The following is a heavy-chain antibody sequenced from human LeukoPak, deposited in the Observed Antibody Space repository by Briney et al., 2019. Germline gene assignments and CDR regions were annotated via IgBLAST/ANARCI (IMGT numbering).Heavy chain of an antibody. CDR3: AECLSEPGTCYFDY. D-gene: IGHD5/OR15-5a*01. CDR1: GFTFSNYA. Sequence: GGSLRLSCAASGFTFSNYAMSWVRQAPGKGLEWVSAISGRGAATYYADSVKGRFTISRDNSKNTLFLQLSSLRAEDTAVYYCAECLSEPGTCYFDYWGQGTLVTVSS. J-gene: IGHJ4*02. CDR2: ISGRGAAT. V-gene: IGHV3-23*01.